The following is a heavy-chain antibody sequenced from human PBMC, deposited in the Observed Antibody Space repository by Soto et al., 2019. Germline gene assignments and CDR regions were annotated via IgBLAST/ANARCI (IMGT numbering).Heavy chain of an antibody. D-gene: IGHD3-22*01. CDR1: GGTFSSYA. J-gene: IGHJ4*02. CDR3: ARPGKTTYYYDSSGYYYYFDY. Sequence: QVQLVQSGAEVKKPGSSVKVSCKASGGTFSSYAISWVRQAPGQGLEWMGGIIPIFGTANYAQKFQGRVTITADESTSTAYMELSSLRSEDTAVYYCARPGKTTYYYDSSGYYYYFDYWGQGTLVTVSS. V-gene: IGHV1-69*01. CDR2: IIPIFGTA.